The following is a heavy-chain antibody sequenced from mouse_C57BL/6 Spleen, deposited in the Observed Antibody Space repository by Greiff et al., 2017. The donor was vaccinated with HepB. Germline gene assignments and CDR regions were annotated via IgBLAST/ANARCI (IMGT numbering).Heavy chain of an antibody. CDR1: GFSLTSYG. D-gene: IGHD2-4*01. V-gene: IGHV2-2*01. J-gene: IGHJ1*03. CDR3: ASMITWYFDV. Sequence: VKLQESGPGLVQPSQSLSITCTVSGFSLTSYGVHWVRQSPGKGLEWLGVIWSGGSTDYNAAFISRLSISKDNSKSQVFFKMNSLQADDTAIYYCASMITWYFDVWGTGTTVTVSS. CDR2: IWSGGST.